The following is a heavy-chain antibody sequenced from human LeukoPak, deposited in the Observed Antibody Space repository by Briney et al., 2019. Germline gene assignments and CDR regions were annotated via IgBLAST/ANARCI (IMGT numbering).Heavy chain of an antibody. J-gene: IGHJ4*02. Sequence: GGSLRLSCAASGFTFSRNGMHWVRQAPGKGLEWVAVISYDGSNKYYADSVKGRFTISRDNAKNSLYLQMNSLRAEDTAVYYCARDRIAAAGTDVGNFDYWGQGTLVTVSS. D-gene: IGHD6-13*01. CDR1: GFTFSRNG. V-gene: IGHV3-30*03. CDR3: ARDRIAAAGTDVGNFDY. CDR2: ISYDGSNK.